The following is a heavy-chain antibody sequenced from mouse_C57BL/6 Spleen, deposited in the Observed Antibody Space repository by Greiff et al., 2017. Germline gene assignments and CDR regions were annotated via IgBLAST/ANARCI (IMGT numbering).Heavy chain of an antibody. J-gene: IGHJ3*01. V-gene: IGHV3-1*01. CDR3: ARGSVPGFAY. CDR2: ISYSGST. CDR1: GYSITSGYD. D-gene: IGHD5-1*01. Sequence: ESGPGMVKPSQSLSLTCTVTGYSITSGYDWHWIRHFPGNKLEWMGYISYSGSTNYNPSLKSRISITHDTSKNHFFLKLTSVTTEDTATYYCARGSVPGFAYWGQGTLVTVSA.